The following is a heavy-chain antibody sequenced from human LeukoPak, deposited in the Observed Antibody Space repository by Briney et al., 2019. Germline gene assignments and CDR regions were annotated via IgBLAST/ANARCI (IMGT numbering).Heavy chain of an antibody. CDR3: ARQTYYDYVWGSYRLDY. V-gene: IGHV5-51*01. Sequence: GESLKISCKGSGYSFSTYWIGWVRQMPGKGLEWMGIIYPGDSDTRYSPPFQGQVTISADKSISTAYLQWSSLKASDTAMYYCARQTYYDYVWGSYRLDYWGQGTLVTVSS. CDR1: GYSFSTYW. D-gene: IGHD3-16*02. J-gene: IGHJ4*02. CDR2: IYPGDSDT.